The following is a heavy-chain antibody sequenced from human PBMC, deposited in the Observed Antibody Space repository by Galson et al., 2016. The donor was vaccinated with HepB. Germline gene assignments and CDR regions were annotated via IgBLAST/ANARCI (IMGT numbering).Heavy chain of an antibody. V-gene: IGHV4-4*01. CDR1: GGSISSNNW. J-gene: IGHJ6*02. D-gene: IGHD3-10*01. Sequence: ETLSLTCAVSGGSISSNNWWTWVRQSPGKGLEWIGDVYHGGTTNYSPSLNSRVTISIDKSKNQFSLKLSSVTAADTGVYSCARAGRAGYSYYTALDVWGQGTTVTVSS. CDR3: ARAGRAGYSYYTALDV. CDR2: VYHGGTT.